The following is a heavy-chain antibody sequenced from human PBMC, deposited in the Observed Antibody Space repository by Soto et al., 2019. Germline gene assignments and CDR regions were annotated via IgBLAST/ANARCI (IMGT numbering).Heavy chain of an antibody. CDR1: GFTYSSYD. Sequence: EVQLVESGGGLVQPGGSLRLSCAASGFTYSSYDMHWVLQATGKGLEWVSAIGTAGDTYYPGSVKGRFTISRENAKNSLYLQMNSLRAGDTAVYYCARGITMVRGVMLDYFDYWGQGTLVTVSS. CDR2: IGTAGDT. J-gene: IGHJ4*02. V-gene: IGHV3-13*04. CDR3: ARGITMVRGVMLDYFDY. D-gene: IGHD3-10*01.